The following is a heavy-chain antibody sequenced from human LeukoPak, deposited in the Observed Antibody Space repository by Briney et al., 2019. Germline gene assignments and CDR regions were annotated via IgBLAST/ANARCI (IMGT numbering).Heavy chain of an antibody. V-gene: IGHV1-18*01. CDR1: GYTFTSYG. Sequence: ASVKVSCKASGYTFTSYGISWVRQAPGQGLEWMGWISAYNGNTNYAQKLQGRVTMTTDTSTSTAYMELRSLRSDDTAVYYCARDKPTYNWNDAVPIPYYYDSSGYPRFDYWGQGTLVTVSS. CDR2: ISAYNGNT. J-gene: IGHJ4*02. D-gene: IGHD3-22*01. CDR3: ARDKPTYNWNDAVPIPYYYDSSGYPRFDY.